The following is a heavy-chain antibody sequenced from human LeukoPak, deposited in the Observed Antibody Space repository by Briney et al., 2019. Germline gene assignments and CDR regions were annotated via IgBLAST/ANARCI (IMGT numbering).Heavy chain of an antibody. J-gene: IGHJ4*02. V-gene: IGHV3-33*06. CDR3: AKEQRWLQAELDY. Sequence: PGTSLRLSCAASGFTFSSYGMHWVRQAPGKGLEWVAVIWYDGSNKYYADSVKGRLTISRDNSKNTLYLQMNSLRAEDTAVYYCAKEQRWLQAELDYWGQGTLVTVSS. CDR2: IWYDGSNK. CDR1: GFTFSSYG. D-gene: IGHD5-24*01.